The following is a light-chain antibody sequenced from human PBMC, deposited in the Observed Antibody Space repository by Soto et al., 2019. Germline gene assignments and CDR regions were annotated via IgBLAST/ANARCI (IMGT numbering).Light chain of an antibody. V-gene: IGLV2-14*01. CDR3: SSYTSRSTL. CDR2: DVS. CDR1: SSDVGGYNY. J-gene: IGLJ2*01. Sequence: QSVLTQPASVSGSPGQSITISCTGTSSDVGGYNYVSWYQQHPGKAPKLMIYDVSNRPSGVSNRFSGSKSGNTASLTISGLQAEDEADYYCSSYTSRSTLFGGGRKVTDL.